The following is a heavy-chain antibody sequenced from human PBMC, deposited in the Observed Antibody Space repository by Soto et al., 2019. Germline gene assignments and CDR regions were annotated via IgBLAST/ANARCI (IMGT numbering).Heavy chain of an antibody. CDR2: ISGSGVST. D-gene: IGHD1-26*01. CDR3: AKDRQGSYFDY. CDR1: GFTFCSYS. V-gene: IGHV3-23*01. J-gene: IGHJ4*02. Sequence: SGGALRLSCAAPGFTFCSYSMNWVRQVPGKGLEWVSIISGSGVSTYYADSVKGRFTISRDNSKNTLYLQMNSLRAEDTAVYYCAKDRQGSYFDYWGQGTLVTVSS.